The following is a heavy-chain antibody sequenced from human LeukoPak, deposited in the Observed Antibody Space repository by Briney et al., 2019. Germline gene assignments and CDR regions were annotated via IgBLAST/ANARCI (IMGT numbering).Heavy chain of an antibody. D-gene: IGHD2-2*01. J-gene: IGHJ4*02. Sequence: GESLKISCKGSGYSFTSYWISWVRQMPGKGLEWMGRIDPSDSYTNYSPSFQGHVTISADKSISTAYLQWSSLKASDTAMYYCARGLGYCSSPSCRMFDYWGQGTLVTVSS. CDR2: IDPSDSYT. V-gene: IGHV5-10-1*01. CDR3: ARGLGYCSSPSCRMFDY. CDR1: GYSFTSYW.